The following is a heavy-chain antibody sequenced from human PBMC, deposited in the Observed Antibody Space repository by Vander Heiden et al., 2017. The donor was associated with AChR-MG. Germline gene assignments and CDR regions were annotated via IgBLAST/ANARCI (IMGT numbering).Heavy chain of an antibody. Sequence: EVQLLESGGGLVQPGESLRLSCAAAGFTFDGYVLTWVRQAPGKGLEWVSSVSNSGVSTYYADSVKGRFTISRDNSKNTLFLQLNSLRADDTAVYYCARGEKVPTVKWDHFDYWGQGTLVTVSS. J-gene: IGHJ4*02. CDR2: VSNSGVST. D-gene: IGHD1-26*01. V-gene: IGHV3-23*01. CDR3: ARGEKVPTVKWDHFDY. CDR1: GFTFDGYV.